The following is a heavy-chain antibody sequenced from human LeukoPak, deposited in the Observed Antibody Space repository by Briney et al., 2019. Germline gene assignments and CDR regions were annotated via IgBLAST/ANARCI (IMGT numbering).Heavy chain of an antibody. Sequence: GGSLSLSCAVSGFTLSSYAMHWVRQAPGKGLEWVAVISYDGSNKYYADSVKGRFTISRDNSKNTLYLQMNSLRAEDTAVYYCARDNPTTGFDYWGLGTLVTVSS. J-gene: IGHJ4*02. CDR1: GFTLSSYA. CDR2: ISYDGSNK. V-gene: IGHV3-30-3*01. CDR3: ARDNPTTGFDY. D-gene: IGHD4-11*01.